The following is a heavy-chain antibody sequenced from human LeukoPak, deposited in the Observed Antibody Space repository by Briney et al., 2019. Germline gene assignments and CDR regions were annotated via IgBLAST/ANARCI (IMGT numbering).Heavy chain of an antibody. CDR3: ARPDYDILTASYYFDY. CDR2: ISSSGSTI. J-gene: IGHJ4*02. V-gene: IGHV3-11*04. Sequence: GGALRLSCAASGFTFSDYYMSWIRQAPGKGLEWVSYISSSGSTIYYADSVKGRFTISRDNAKNSLYLQMNSLRAEDTAVYYCARPDYDILTASYYFDYWGQGTLVTVSS. D-gene: IGHD3-9*01. CDR1: GFTFSDYY.